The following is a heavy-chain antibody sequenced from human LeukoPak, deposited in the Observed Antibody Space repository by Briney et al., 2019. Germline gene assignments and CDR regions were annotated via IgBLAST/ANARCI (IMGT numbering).Heavy chain of an antibody. CDR3: AKVHYYDSSGPDY. CDR1: GFPFSTCA. D-gene: IGHD3-22*01. CDR2: ISGSGGST. Sequence: GGSLRLSCAASGFPFSTCAMHWVRQAPGKGLEWVSAISGSGGSTYYADSVKGRFTISRDNSKNTLYLQMNSLRAEDTAVYYCAKVHYYDSSGPDYWGQGTLVTVSS. V-gene: IGHV3-23*01. J-gene: IGHJ4*02.